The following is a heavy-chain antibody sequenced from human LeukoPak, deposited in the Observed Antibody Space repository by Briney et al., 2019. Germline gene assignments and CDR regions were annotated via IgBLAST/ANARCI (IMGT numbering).Heavy chain of an antibody. CDR2: IYYSGST. V-gene: IGHV4-31*03. CDR1: GGSISSGGYY. CDR3: ARDPGAAAGTWGWLDP. Sequence: PSETLSLTCTVSGGSISSGGYYWSWIRQHPGKGLEWIGYIYYSGSTYYNPSLKSRVTISVDTSKNQFSLKLSSVTAADTAVYYCARDPGAAAGTWGWLDPWGQGTLVTVSS. D-gene: IGHD6-13*01. J-gene: IGHJ5*02.